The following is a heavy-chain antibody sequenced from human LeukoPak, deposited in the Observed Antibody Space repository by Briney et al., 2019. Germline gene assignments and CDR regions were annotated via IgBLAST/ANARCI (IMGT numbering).Heavy chain of an antibody. J-gene: IGHJ4*02. V-gene: IGHV3-30*04. CDR2: ISYDGSNK. D-gene: IGHD6-19*01. CDR1: GFTFSSYA. CDR3: ASDSSGYYSFDY. Sequence: PGRSLRLSCAASGFTFSSYAMHWVRQAPGKGLEWVAVISYDGSNKYYADSVKGRFTISRDNAKNSLYLQMNSLRAEDTAVYYCASDSSGYYSFDYWGQGTLVTVSS.